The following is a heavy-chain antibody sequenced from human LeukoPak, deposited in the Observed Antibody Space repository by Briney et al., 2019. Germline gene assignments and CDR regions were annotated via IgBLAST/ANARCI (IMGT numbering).Heavy chain of an antibody. CDR1: GFTFSDYY. CDR3: ARETGGYFDY. Sequence: GGSLRLSCAASGFTFSDYYMSWIRQAPGKRLEWVSYISSSGITECHADSVKGRFTISRDNAKKSLYLQMNSLRGEDTAVYYCARETGGYFDYWGPGTLVTVSS. D-gene: IGHD1-1*01. J-gene: IGHJ4*02. CDR2: ISSSGITE. V-gene: IGHV3-11*01.